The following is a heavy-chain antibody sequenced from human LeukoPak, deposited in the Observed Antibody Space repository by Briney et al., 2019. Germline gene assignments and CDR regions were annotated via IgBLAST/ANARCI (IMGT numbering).Heavy chain of an antibody. V-gene: IGHV3-23*01. CDR3: AKVEDGSSWYSAFDI. Sequence: PGVSLRLSCAASGFTFSSYAMTWVRRAPGKGLEWVSAISGSGGTTYSADSVKGRFTISRDNSKNTLYLQMNSLKTEDTAVYYCAKVEDGSSWYSAFDIWGQGTMVTVSA. CDR2: ISGSGGTT. J-gene: IGHJ3*02. D-gene: IGHD6-13*01. CDR1: GFTFSSYA.